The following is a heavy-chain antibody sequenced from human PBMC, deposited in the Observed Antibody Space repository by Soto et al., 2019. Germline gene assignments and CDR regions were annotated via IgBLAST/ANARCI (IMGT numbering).Heavy chain of an antibody. Sequence: EVQLVESGGGLVQPGGSLRLSCAGSALTASKNYMSWVRQPPGKGLEWGSVIDSGSTTYYADSVKDRFSISRDNAKSKLYLQMDNLTAGATAVYYCASSGSGSDGEYYGMDVWGTGTTVTVAS. CDR2: IDSGSTT. V-gene: IGHV3-66*01. J-gene: IGHJ6*04. CDR3: ASSGSGSDGEYYGMDV. D-gene: IGHD3-10*01. CDR1: ALTASKNY.